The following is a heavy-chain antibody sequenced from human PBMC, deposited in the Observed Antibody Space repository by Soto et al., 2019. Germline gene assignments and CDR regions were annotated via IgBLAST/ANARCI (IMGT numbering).Heavy chain of an antibody. CDR3: AKDRSAYVFWCSGYYYDVMSV. CDR2: IIQSGET. D-gene: IGHD3-3*01. CDR1: GFTFSTYT. Sequence: QTGGSLRLSCAASGFTFSTYTMSWVRQAPGEGLEWVSGIIQSGETFYADSVKGRFTISRDNSNNTLYLQMNSLRAEDTAVYYCAKDRSAYVFWCSGYYYDVMSVSGQG. V-gene: IGHV3-23*01. J-gene: IGHJ6*02.